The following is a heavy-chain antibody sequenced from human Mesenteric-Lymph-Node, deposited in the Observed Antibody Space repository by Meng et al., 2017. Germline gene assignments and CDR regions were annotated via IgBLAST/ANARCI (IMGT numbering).Heavy chain of an antibody. J-gene: IGHJ4*01. V-gene: IGHV3-23*01. CDR2: MGGTTKTI. Sequence: GESLKISCVASGFTFSDCAMTWVRQSPGKGLEWVATMGGTTKTIYYADSVKGRFTISRNNSKNTLYLQMNSLRAEDTARYYCAASAGRGHADVYWVHYWGQGTVVTVSS. D-gene: IGHD2-8*02. CDR3: AASAGRGHADVYWVHY. CDR1: GFTFSDCA.